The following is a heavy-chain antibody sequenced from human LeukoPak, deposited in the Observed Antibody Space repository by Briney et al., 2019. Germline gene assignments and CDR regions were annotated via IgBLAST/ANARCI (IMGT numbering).Heavy chain of an antibody. CDR2: ISYDGSNK. CDR1: GFTFSSYA. D-gene: IGHD3-10*01. J-gene: IGHJ4*02. V-gene: IGHV3-30*04. CDR3: ARVTYYCGPNESY. Sequence: GGSLRLSCAASGFTFSSYAMHWVRQAPGKGLEWVAVISYDGSNKYYADSVKGRFTISRDNSKNTLYLQMNSLRAEDTAVYYCARVTYYCGPNESYWGQGTLVTVSS.